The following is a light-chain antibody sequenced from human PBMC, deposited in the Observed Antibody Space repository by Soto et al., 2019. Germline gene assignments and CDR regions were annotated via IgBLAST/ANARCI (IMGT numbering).Light chain of an antibody. V-gene: IGLV2-8*01. CDR1: SSDVGGYNY. J-gene: IGLJ1*01. CDR3: SSYTSSSTPLYV. Sequence: QSALTQPPSASGSPGQSVTISCTGTSSDVGGYNYVSWYQQHPGKAPKVMMYEVSKRPSGVPDRFSGSKSGNTASLTVSGLQAEDEADYYCSSYTSSSTPLYVFGTGTKVTVL. CDR2: EVS.